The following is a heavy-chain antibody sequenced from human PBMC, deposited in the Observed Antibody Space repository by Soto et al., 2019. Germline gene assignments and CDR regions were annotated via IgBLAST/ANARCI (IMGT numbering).Heavy chain of an antibody. CDR3: ATGHQNRDIAAAGTAPLEYFQH. V-gene: IGHV1-46*03. CDR1: GYTFTSYY. Sequence: GASVKVSCKASGYTFTSYYMHWVRQAPGQGLEWMGIINPSGGSTSYAQKFQGRVTMTRDTSTSTVYMELSSLRSEDTAVYYCATGHQNRDIAAAGTAPLEYFQHWGQGTLVTVSS. J-gene: IGHJ1*01. D-gene: IGHD6-13*01. CDR2: INPSGGST.